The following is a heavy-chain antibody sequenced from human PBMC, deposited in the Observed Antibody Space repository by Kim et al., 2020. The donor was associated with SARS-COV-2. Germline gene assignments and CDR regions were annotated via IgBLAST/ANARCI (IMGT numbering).Heavy chain of an antibody. V-gene: IGHV3-48*02. J-gene: IGHJ4*02. D-gene: IGHD3-10*01. CDR2: ISSSSSTI. CDR1: GFTFSSYS. Sequence: GGSLRLSCAASGFTFSSYSMNWVRQAPGKGLEWVSYISSSSSTIHYADSVRGRFTISRNNAKNSLYLQMNSLRDEDTAVYYCARSGSGYFDHWGQGTLVTVSS. CDR3: ARSGSGYFDH.